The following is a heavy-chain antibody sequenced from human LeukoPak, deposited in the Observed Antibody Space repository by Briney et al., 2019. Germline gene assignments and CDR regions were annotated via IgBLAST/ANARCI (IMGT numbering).Heavy chain of an antibody. J-gene: IGHJ4*02. CDR2: ISSSSSTI. D-gene: IGHD6-19*01. CDR1: GFAFNSYS. Sequence: GGSLRLSCTASGFAFNSYSMYWVRQAPGKGLEWVSYISSSSSTIYYADSVKGRFTISRDNAKNSLYLQMNSLRAEDTAVYYCATGEQWLVDYWGQGTLVTVSS. CDR3: ATGEQWLVDY. V-gene: IGHV3-48*01.